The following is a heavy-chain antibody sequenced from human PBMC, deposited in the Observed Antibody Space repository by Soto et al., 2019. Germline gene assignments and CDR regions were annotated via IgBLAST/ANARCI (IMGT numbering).Heavy chain of an antibody. D-gene: IGHD3-9*01. V-gene: IGHV2-26*01. CDR3: ARLGYFDWSNWFDP. CDR2: IFSNDEK. CDR1: GFSLSNARMG. J-gene: IGHJ5*02. Sequence: SGPTLVNPTETLTPTCTVSGFSLSNARMGVSWIRQPPGKALEWLAHIFSNDEKSYSTSLKSRLTISEDTSKSQVVLTMTNMDPVDTATYYCARLGYFDWSNWFDPWGQGTLVTVSS.